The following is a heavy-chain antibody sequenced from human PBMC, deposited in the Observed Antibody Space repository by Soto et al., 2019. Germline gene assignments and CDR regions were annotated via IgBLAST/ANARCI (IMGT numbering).Heavy chain of an antibody. D-gene: IGHD5-18*01. J-gene: IGHJ4*02. Sequence: PGGSLILSCAASGFTLSRNWMSWVRQAPGKGPEWVANINQDGSQKYYVDSVRGRFTISRDNAQNSLYLQMNSLRVGDTAVYYCAAVDTAMVTLGYWGQGTLVTVSS. CDR2: INQDGSQK. CDR1: GFTLSRNW. V-gene: IGHV3-7*03. CDR3: AAVDTAMVTLGY.